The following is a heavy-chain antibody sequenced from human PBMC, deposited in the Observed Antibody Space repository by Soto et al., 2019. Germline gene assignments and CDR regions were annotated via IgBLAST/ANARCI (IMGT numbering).Heavy chain of an antibody. D-gene: IGHD2-8*01. CDR2: IIPIFGIP. Sequence: QVQLVQSGAEVKKPGSSVKVSCKTSGGTFSSYSASWVRQAPGQGLEWMGGIIPIFGIPTYAQKFQVRVTISADESTSTASMELSGLRSEDTAIYYCTRGHGFNGASFDYWGQGTLVTVSS. CDR1: GGTFSSYS. J-gene: IGHJ4*02. V-gene: IGHV1-69*01. CDR3: TRGHGFNGASFDY.